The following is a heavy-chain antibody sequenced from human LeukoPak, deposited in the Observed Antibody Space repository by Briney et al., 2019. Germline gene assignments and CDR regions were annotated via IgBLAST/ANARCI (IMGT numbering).Heavy chain of an antibody. CDR1: GFTFSDYY. J-gene: IGHJ4*02. D-gene: IGHD1-26*01. V-gene: IGHV3-11*01. CDR3: ARDRYVGATTAGDSDS. Sequence: KAGGSLRLSCAASGFTFSDYYMSWIRQAPGKGLEWVSYIGSSDSTIYYADSVKGRFTISRDNAKNSLYLQMNSLRAEDTAVYYCARDRYVGATTAGDSDSWGQGTLVTVSS. CDR2: IGSSDSTI.